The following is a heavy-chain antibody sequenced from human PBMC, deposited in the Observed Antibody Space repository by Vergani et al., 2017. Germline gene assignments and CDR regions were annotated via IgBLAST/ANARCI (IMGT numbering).Heavy chain of an antibody. CDR3: ARDIVDTAMVVDY. CDR2: ISSSGSTI. D-gene: IGHD5-18*01. Sequence: VQLVESGGGLVQPGGSLRLSCAASGFTFSSYEMNWVRQGPGKGLEWVSYISSSGSTIYYADSVKGRFTISRDNAKNSLYLQMNSLRAEDTAVYYCARDIVDTAMVVDYWGQGTLVTVSS. V-gene: IGHV3-48*03. CDR1: GFTFSSYE. J-gene: IGHJ4*02.